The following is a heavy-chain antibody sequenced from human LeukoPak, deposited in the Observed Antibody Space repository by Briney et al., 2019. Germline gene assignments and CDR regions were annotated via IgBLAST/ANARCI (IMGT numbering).Heavy chain of an antibody. CDR3: GKRSDYGYNWNYFDS. J-gene: IGHJ4*02. CDR2: INSGGGST. V-gene: IGHV3-23*01. Sequence: GGSLRLSCAASGFTFSSYGMSWVRQAPGKGLEWVSAINSGGGSTYYADSVKGRFTISRDNSKNTLYLQMNSLRAEDTAVYYCGKRSDYGYNWNYFDSWGQGTLVTVSS. D-gene: IGHD4-23*01. CDR1: GFTFSSYG.